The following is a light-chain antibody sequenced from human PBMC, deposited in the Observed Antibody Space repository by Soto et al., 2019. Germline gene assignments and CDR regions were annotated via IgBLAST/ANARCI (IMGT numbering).Light chain of an antibody. CDR3: QQYDSSPLT. CDR1: QSVSSSH. CDR2: GAS. J-gene: IGKJ4*01. Sequence: EIVLTQSPGTLSLSPGERATLSCRASQSVSSSHLAWYQQKPGQAPRLLIYGASSRATGIPDRFSGSGSGTDFTLTISRLEPEDFAVYYCQQYDSSPLTFGGGTKG. V-gene: IGKV3-20*01.